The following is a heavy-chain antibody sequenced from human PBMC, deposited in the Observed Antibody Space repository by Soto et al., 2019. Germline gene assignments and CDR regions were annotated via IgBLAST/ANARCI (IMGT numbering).Heavy chain of an antibody. Sequence: EVQLLESGGGLVQPGGSLRLSCAASGFTFSSYAMSWVRQAPGKRLEWVSAISGSGGSTYYADSVKGRFTISRDNSKNTLYLQMNSLRAEDTAVYYCARSRPSITMVRGVSNAFDIWGQGTMVTVSS. CDR3: ARSRPSITMVRGVSNAFDI. D-gene: IGHD3-10*01. J-gene: IGHJ3*02. CDR1: GFTFSSYA. CDR2: ISGSGGST. V-gene: IGHV3-23*01.